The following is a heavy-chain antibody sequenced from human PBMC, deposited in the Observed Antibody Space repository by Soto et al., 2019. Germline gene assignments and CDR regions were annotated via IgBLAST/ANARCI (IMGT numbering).Heavy chain of an antibody. V-gene: IGHV3-33*01. CDR2: IWYDGSNK. CDR1: GFTFSSYG. D-gene: IGHD6-13*01. CDR3: ARDVGRYSSSWYKKYYYYGMDV. J-gene: IGHJ6*02. Sequence: GGSLRLSCAASGFTFSSYGMHWVRQAPGKGLEWVAVIWYDGSNKYYADSVKGRFTISRDNSKNTLYLQMNSLRAEDTAVYYCARDVGRYSSSWYKKYYYYGMDVWGQGTTVTVSS.